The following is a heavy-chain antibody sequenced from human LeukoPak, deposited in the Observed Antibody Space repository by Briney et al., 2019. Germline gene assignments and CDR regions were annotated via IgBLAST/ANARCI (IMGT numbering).Heavy chain of an antibody. D-gene: IGHD3-22*01. J-gene: IGHJ5*02. Sequence: GASVKVSRKASGYTYTSYGISWVRQAPGQGLEWMGWISAYNGNTNYAQKLQGRVTMTTDTSTSTAYMELRSLRSDDTAVYYCARDQIRDYYDSSGYYCPWGQGTLVTVSS. V-gene: IGHV1-18*01. CDR2: ISAYNGNT. CDR1: GYTYTSYG. CDR3: ARDQIRDYYDSSGYYCP.